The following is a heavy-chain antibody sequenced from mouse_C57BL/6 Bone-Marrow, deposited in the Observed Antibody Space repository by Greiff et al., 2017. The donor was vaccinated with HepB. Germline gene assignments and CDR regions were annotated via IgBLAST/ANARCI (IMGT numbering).Heavy chain of an antibody. Sequence: VQLKQSGPELVKPGASVKISCKASGYTFTDYYMNWVKQSHGKSLEWIGDINPNNGGTSYNQKFKGKATLTVDKSSSTAYMELRSLTSEDSAVYYCATVTGSYYFDYWGQGTTLTVSS. CDR2: INPNNGGT. CDR3: ATVTGSYYFDY. V-gene: IGHV1-26*01. J-gene: IGHJ2*01. CDR1: GYTFTDYY. D-gene: IGHD2-2*01.